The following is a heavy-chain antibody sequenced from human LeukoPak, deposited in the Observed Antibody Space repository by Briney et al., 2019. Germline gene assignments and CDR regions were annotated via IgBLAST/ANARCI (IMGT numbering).Heavy chain of an antibody. CDR2: IKQDGGEK. CDR3: ARLGGSYYTY. D-gene: IGHD1-26*01. J-gene: IGHJ4*02. V-gene: IGHV3-7*01. Sequence: PGGSLRLSCVASGFAFSSYWMSGVREAPGKGLEWVANIKQDGGEKYYVDYVKGRFTISRDNAKNSLFLRMNSLRVEDTAVYCCARLGGSYYTYWGQGTLITVSS. CDR1: GFAFSSYW.